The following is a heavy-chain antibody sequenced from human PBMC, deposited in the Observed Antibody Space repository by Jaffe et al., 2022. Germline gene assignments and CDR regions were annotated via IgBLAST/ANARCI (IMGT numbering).Heavy chain of an antibody. J-gene: IGHJ4*02. CDR1: GYSISSGYY. D-gene: IGHD3-10*01. CDR3: ARQDFGVRGVIIGDY. CDR2: IYHSGST. Sequence: QVQLQESGPGLVKPSETLSLTCAVSGYSISSGYYWGWIRQPPGKGLEWIGSIYHSGSTYYNPSLKSRVTISVDTSKNQFSLKLSSVTAADTAVYYCARQDFGVRGVIIGDYWGQGTLVTVSS. V-gene: IGHV4-38-2*01.